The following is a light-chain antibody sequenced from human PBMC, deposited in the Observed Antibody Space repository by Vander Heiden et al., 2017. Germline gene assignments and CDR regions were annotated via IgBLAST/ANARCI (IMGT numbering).Light chain of an antibody. V-gene: IGKV2-28*01. CDR2: LGS. CDR3: MQALQTPPWT. Sequence: DIAITQSPLSLPVTPGEPASISCRSSQSLLHSNGCNYVYWSRQKPGQVQQLLLYLGSNRASGVPDRFSGSGSGTDFTLKISRVEAEDVGVYSCMQALQTPPWTFGQGTKVEIK. J-gene: IGKJ1*01. CDR1: QSLLHSNGCNY.